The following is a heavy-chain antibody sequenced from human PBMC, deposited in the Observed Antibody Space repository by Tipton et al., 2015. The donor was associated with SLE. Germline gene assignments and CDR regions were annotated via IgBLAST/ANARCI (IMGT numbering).Heavy chain of an antibody. J-gene: IGHJ2*01. D-gene: IGHD6-6*01. Sequence: QSGAEVKKPGSSVKVSCKASGGTFSSYAISWVRQAPGQGLEWMGRIIPIFGTANYAQKFQGRVTITADESTSTAYMELNSLRTEDTAVYYCAKDTLAPRPWYFDLWGRGTLVTVSS. CDR2: IIPIFGTA. CDR3: AKDTLAPRPWYFDL. CDR1: GGTFSSYA. V-gene: IGHV1-69*15.